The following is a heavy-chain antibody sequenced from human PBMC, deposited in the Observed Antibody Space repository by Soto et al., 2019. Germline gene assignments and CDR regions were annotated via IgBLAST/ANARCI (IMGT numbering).Heavy chain of an antibody. CDR1: GFTFSSYA. Sequence: EVQLLESGGGLVQPGGSLRLSCAASGFTFSSYAMNWVRQAPGKGLEWVSIISGSGDSTYYADSVKGRFTISRDNTTNTLYLQMNSLRAEDTAVYYCANKFFSGSGSYRGWFDPWGQGTLVTVSS. D-gene: IGHD3-10*01. J-gene: IGHJ5*02. CDR2: ISGSGDST. V-gene: IGHV3-23*01. CDR3: ANKFFSGSGSYRGWFDP.